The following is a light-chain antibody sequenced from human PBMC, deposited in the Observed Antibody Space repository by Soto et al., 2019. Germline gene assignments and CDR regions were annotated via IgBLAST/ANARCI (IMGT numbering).Light chain of an antibody. Sequence: DIQMTQSPSSLSASVGDTVTITCRASQHITNDCAWYQQKAGRAPKCLILLAFRLQTGVPSRFSGSGSGAESTLTISSLQPEDFAPYYCLHHNGYPPVFGQGTKVEIK. V-gene: IGKV1-17*01. CDR2: LAF. CDR1: QHITND. J-gene: IGKJ2*01. CDR3: LHHNGYPPV.